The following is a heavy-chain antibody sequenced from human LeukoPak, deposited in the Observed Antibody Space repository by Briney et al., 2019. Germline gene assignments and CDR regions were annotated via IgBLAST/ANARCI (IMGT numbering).Heavy chain of an antibody. J-gene: IGHJ4*02. CDR1: GYSISSGYY. CDR2: IYHSGST. V-gene: IGHV4-38-2*01. Sequence: SETLSLTCAVSGYSISSGYYWGWIRQPPGKGLEWIGSIYHSGSTYYNPSLKSRVTISVDTSKNQFSLKLSSVTAADTAVYYCARVRVVVDKKYYFDYWGQGTLVTVSS. D-gene: IGHD2-15*01. CDR3: ARVRVVVDKKYYFDY.